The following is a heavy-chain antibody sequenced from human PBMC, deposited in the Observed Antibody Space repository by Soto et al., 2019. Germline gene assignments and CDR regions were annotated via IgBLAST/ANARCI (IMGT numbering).Heavy chain of an antibody. CDR1: GFTFSSYW. D-gene: IGHD2-2*01. CDR2: INSDGSST. V-gene: IGHV3-74*01. J-gene: IGHJ5*02. Sequence: GGSLRLSCAASGFTFSSYWMHWVRQAPGKGLVWVSRINSDGSSTSYADSVKGRFTISRDNAKNTLYLQMNSLRAEDTAVYYCARDPVVVPAAITHWFDPWGQGTLVTVSS. CDR3: ARDPVVVPAAITHWFDP.